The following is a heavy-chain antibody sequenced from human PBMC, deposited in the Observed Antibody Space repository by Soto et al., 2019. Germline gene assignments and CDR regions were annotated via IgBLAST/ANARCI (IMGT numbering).Heavy chain of an antibody. D-gene: IGHD3-3*01. CDR1: GGSISSGGYY. V-gene: IGHV4-31*03. Sequence: TSETLSLTCTVSGGSISSGGYYWSWIRQHPGKGLEWIGYIYYSGSTYYNPSLKRRVTISVDTCKNQFSLKLSSVTAADTAVYYCARGIWDYDFWSGSWPARFDPWGQGTLVTVSS. CDR2: IYYSGST. CDR3: ARGIWDYDFWSGSWPARFDP. J-gene: IGHJ5*02.